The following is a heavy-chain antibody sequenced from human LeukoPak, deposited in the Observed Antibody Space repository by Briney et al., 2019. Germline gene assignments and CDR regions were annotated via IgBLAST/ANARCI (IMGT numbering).Heavy chain of an antibody. J-gene: IGHJ4*02. CDR3: ARDSVSGSIDY. CDR2: IYYSGST. CDR1: GGSISSYY. Sequence: SETLSLTCTVSGGSISSYYWSWIRQPPGKGLEWVGYIYYSGSTNYNPSLKRRVTISADTSKNQFSLKLSSVTAADTAVYYCARDSVSGSIDYWGQGTLVTVS. D-gene: IGHD1-1*01. V-gene: IGHV4-59*01.